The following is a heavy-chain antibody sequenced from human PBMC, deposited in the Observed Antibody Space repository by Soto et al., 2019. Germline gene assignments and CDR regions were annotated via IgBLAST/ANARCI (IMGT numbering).Heavy chain of an antibody. CDR2: IYYSGST. CDR3: ASSPGYSSGWYNWFDP. Sequence: PSETLSLTCTVSGDSISSSGYYWGWIRQPPGKGLEWIGSIYYSGSTYYNPSLKSRVTISVDTSKNQFSLKLSSVTAADTAVYYCASSPGYSSGWYNWFDPWGQGTLVTVS. CDR1: GDSISSSGYY. V-gene: IGHV4-39*01. D-gene: IGHD6-19*01. J-gene: IGHJ5*02.